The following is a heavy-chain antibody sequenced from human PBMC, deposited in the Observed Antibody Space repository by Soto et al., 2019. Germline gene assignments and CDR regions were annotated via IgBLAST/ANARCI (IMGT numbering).Heavy chain of an antibody. Sequence: PGESLKISCKGSGYSCTSYWISWVRQMPGKGLEWMGRIDPSDSYTNYSPSFQGHVTISADKSISTAYLQWSSLKASDTAMYYCAISIDNYGPLDYWGQGTLVTVSS. J-gene: IGHJ4*02. CDR2: IDPSDSYT. V-gene: IGHV5-10-1*01. CDR3: AISIDNYGPLDY. D-gene: IGHD5-18*01. CDR1: GYSCTSYW.